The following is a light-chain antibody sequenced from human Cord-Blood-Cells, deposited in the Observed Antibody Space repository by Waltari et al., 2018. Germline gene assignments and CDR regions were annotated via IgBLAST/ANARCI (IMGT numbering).Light chain of an antibody. CDR2: GAS. CDR3: QQYGSSYT. Sequence: EIVLTQSPGTLALSPGERATISCRASQSVSSSYLAWYQQKPGQAPRLLIYGASSRATGLPDRFSGSGSGTDFTLTISRLEPEDFAVYYCQQYGSSYTFGQGTKLEIK. J-gene: IGKJ2*01. CDR1: QSVSSSY. V-gene: IGKV3-20*01.